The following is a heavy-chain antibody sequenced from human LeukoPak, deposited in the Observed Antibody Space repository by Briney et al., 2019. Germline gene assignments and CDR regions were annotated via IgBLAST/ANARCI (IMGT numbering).Heavy chain of an antibody. V-gene: IGHV3-74*01. CDR1: GFTFSSYW. Sequence: PGGSLRLSCAASGFTFSSYWXDWXXXAXGXGLVWVXRINSDGSSTRYADSVKGRFTISRDNAKNPLYLQMNSLRAEDTAVYYCARVRGGVGANYFDYWGQGTLVTVSS. J-gene: IGHJ4*02. CDR3: ARVRGGVGANYFDY. CDR2: INSDGSST. D-gene: IGHD1-26*01.